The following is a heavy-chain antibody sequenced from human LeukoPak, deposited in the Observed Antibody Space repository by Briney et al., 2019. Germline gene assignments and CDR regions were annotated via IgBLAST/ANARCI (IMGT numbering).Heavy chain of an antibody. CDR3: ARDPQTIFGVVTNDY. CDR1: GYTFSSYG. CDR2: ISAYNGNT. D-gene: IGHD3-3*01. Sequence: ASVKVSCKASGYTFSSYGISWVRQAPGQGLEWMGWISAYNGNTNYAQKLQGRVTMTTDTSTSTAYMELRSLRSDDTAVYYCARDPQTIFGVVTNDYWGQGTLVTVSS. V-gene: IGHV1-18*01. J-gene: IGHJ4*02.